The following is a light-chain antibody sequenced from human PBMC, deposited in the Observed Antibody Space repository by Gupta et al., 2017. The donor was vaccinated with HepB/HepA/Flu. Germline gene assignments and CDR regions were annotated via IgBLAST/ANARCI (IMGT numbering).Light chain of an antibody. CDR2: GAS. J-gene: IGKJ1*01. Sequence: EIVMTQSPTTLSVSPGERATLSCRASQNAKTNLAWYQQKPGQAPRLLIYGASSRATNIPARFSGSGSGTEFTLTSNSLQSEDFAIYYCQQYDHWWTFGQGTRVEIK. V-gene: IGKV3-15*01. CDR1: QNAKTN. CDR3: QQYDHWWT.